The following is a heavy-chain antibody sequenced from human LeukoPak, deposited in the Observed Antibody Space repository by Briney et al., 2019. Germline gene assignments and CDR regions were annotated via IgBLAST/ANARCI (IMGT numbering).Heavy chain of an antibody. D-gene: IGHD3-22*01. CDR2: IYPGDSDT. J-gene: IGHJ4*02. CDR3: PRQLWYYDSSGYSY. Sequence: GESLKISCKGSGYSFTSDWIGWGRQMPGKGLEWMGIIYPGDSDTRYSPSFQGQVTISADKSISTAYLRWSSLQAPDPAMYSCPRQLWYYDSSGYSYWGQGTLVTVSS. CDR1: GYSFTSDW. V-gene: IGHV5-51*01.